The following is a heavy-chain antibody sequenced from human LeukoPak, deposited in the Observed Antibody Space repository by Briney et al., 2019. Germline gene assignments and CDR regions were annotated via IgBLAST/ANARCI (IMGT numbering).Heavy chain of an antibody. J-gene: IGHJ4*02. Sequence: PGGSLRLSCAASGFIFSDYWMAWVRQAPGKGLEWMANINQDGSVKYYVDSVKGRFTISRDNAKNLLYLQMNSLRADDTALYYCARKGLPDYWGQGTLVTVSS. CDR3: ARKGLPDY. CDR2: INQDGSVK. CDR1: GFIFSDYW. V-gene: IGHV3-7*01.